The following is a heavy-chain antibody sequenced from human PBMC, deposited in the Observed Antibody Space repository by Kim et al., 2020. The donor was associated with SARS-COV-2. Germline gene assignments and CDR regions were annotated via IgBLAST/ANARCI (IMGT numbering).Heavy chain of an antibody. D-gene: IGHD2-2*01. CDR1: GLSFSDSY. J-gene: IGHJ4*02. V-gene: IGHV3-11*01. CDR2: ISTRGESI. CDR3: ARSGNGCNAFCI. Sequence: GSLRLSCAASGLSFSDSYMNWVRQAPGKGLGWLSFISTRGESIFYADSVEGRFTIPRDNAKNSLYLQMNYLRDEDTAVYYFARSGNGCNAFCIWGQG.